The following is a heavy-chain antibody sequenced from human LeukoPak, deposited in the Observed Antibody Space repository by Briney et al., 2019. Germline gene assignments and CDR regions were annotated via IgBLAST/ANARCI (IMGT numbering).Heavy chain of an antibody. CDR1: GGSFSGYY. D-gene: IGHD3-9*01. CDR2: IYYSGST. Sequence: SETLSLTCAVYGGSFSGYYWSWIRQPPGKGLEWIGYIYYSGSTNYNPSLRSRVTMSVDTSKNQFSLKLSSVTAADTAVYYCARGAGYYYFDYWGQGTLVTVSS. V-gene: IGHV4-59*12. CDR3: ARGAGYYYFDY. J-gene: IGHJ4*02.